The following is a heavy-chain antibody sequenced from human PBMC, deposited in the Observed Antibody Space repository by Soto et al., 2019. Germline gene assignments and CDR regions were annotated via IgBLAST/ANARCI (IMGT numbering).Heavy chain of an antibody. CDR3: AKDSNKYSSSLRGRYFDY. J-gene: IGHJ4*02. Sequence: GGSLRLSCAASGFPFSSYVMSWVRQAPGKGLEWVSGISGGGSNTFYADSVKGRFTISRDNSKNTLLLQMNSLGAEDTALYYCAKDSNKYSSSLRGRYFDYGGKGIGVTVSA. D-gene: IGHD4-4*01. V-gene: IGHV3-23*01. CDR1: GFPFSSYV. CDR2: ISGGGSNT.